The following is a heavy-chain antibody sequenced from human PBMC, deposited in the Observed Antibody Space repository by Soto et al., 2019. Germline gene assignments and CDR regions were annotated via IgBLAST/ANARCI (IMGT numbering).Heavy chain of an antibody. J-gene: IGHJ6*03. D-gene: IGHD3-3*01. CDR1: GYTFTSYD. CDR3: ARSGTVVGPVLRFLEAVYYYMDV. V-gene: IGHV1-8*01. Sequence: ASVKVSCKASGYTFTSYDINWVRQATGQGLEWMGWMNPNSGNTGYAQKFQGRVTMTRNTSISTAYMELSSLRSEDTAVYYCARSGTVVGPVLRFLEAVYYYMDVWGKGTTVTVSS. CDR2: MNPNSGNT.